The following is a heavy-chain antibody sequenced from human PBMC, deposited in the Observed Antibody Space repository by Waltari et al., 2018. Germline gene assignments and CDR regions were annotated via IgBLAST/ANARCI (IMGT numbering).Heavy chain of an antibody. Sequence: QVHLVQSGAEVKQPGASVRVSCKPSGYPFPAYYLHWVRQAPGQGLEWMAWINSNTGDSQSAQTFEGRVTVTRDTSLTTAYLELSGLRSDDTALYYCARETLPGNKIIDYWGQGTLVTVSS. J-gene: IGHJ4*02. D-gene: IGHD1-1*01. CDR3: ARETLPGNKIIDY. V-gene: IGHV1-2*02. CDR1: GYPFPAYY. CDR2: INSNTGDS.